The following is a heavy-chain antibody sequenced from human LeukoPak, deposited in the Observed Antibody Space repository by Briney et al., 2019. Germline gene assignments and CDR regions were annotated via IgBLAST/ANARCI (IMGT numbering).Heavy chain of an antibody. CDR2: IYHSGST. V-gene: IGHV4-30-2*01. Sequence: SETLSLACIVSGVAINGGSASTHYWSWFRQPPGKGLEWIGYIYHSGSTYYNPSLKSRVTISVDRSKNQFSLKLSSVTAADTAVYYCARDYRPNYYGSGSYYRWFDPWGQGTLVTVSS. CDR1: GVAINGGSASTHY. D-gene: IGHD3-10*01. CDR3: ARDYRPNYYGSGSYYRWFDP. J-gene: IGHJ5*02.